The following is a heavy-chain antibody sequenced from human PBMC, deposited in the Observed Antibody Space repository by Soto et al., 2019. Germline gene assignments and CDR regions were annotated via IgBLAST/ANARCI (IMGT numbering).Heavy chain of an antibody. Sequence: SETLSLTCTVSGGSISSYYWSWIRQPPGKGLEWIGYIYYSGSTNYNPSLKSRVTISVDTSKNQFSLKLSSVTAADTAVYYCARTVVTAIPAFDIWGQGTMVTVSS. V-gene: IGHV4-59*01. D-gene: IGHD2-21*02. CDR1: GGSISSYY. CDR2: IYYSGST. CDR3: ARTVVTAIPAFDI. J-gene: IGHJ3*02.